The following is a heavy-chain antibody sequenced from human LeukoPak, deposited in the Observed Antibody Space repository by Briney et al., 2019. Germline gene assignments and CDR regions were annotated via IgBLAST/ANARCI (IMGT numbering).Heavy chain of an antibody. CDR2: INHSGST. Sequence: SETLSLTCAVYGGSFSGYYWSWIRQPPGKGLEWIGGINHSGSTNYNPSVKSRVTISVDTSKNQFSLKLSSVTAAGTAVYYCARAEGYGGRSSPPRIRRGSFDYWGQGTLVTVSS. D-gene: IGHD3-16*01. J-gene: IGHJ4*02. V-gene: IGHV4-34*01. CDR1: GGSFSGYY. CDR3: ARAEGYGGRSSPPRIRRGSFDY.